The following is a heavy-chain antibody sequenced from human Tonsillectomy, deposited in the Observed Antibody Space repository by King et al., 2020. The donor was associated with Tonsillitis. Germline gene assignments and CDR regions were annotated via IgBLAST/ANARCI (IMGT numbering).Heavy chain of an antibody. V-gene: IGHV3-53*01. J-gene: IGHJ4*02. CDR2: IYRGVST. CDR3: TREGGWLGELPSI. CDR1: GVTVSDNY. Sequence: VQLVESGGGLIQPGGSLRLSCAASGVTVSDNYMSWVRQAPGKGLEGGSVIYRGVSTYYADFVKGRFTISRDTSKNTLYLQMSSLRAEDTAVYYCTREGGWLGELPSIWGQGTLVTVSS. D-gene: IGHD3-10*01.